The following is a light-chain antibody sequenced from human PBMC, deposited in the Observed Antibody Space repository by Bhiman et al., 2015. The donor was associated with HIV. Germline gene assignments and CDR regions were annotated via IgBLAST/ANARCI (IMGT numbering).Light chain of an antibody. J-gene: IGLJ2*01. V-gene: IGLV2-14*03. CDR3: SSYISSSTSRFV. CDR1: SSDVGAYNY. Sequence: QSALTQPASVSGSPGQSITISCTGTSSDVGAYNYVSWYQQHPGKAPKLTIYDVINRPSGVSNRFSGSKSGNTASLTISGLQAEDEADYYCSSYISSSTSRFVFGGGTKLTVL. CDR2: DVI.